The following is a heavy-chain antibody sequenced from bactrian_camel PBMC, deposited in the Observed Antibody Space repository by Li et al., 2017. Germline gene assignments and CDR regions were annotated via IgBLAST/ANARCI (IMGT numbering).Heavy chain of an antibody. CDR2: INNHGTT. D-gene: IGHD6*01. Sequence: HVQLVESGGGSVQAGGSLRLSCTASGVSTSCMAWFRETPGKEREGVASINNHGTTFYADSVKGRFTISKDNAKNSLYLQMNSLKPEDTAMYYCAASGLRYGDMCFRLWPRDVGYWGQGTQVTVS. J-gene: IGHJ6*01. V-gene: IGHV3S53*01. CDR3: AASGLRYGDMCFRLWPRDVGY. CDR1: GVSTSC.